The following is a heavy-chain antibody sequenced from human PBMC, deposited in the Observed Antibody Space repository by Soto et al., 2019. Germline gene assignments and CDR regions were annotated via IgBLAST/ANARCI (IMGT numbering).Heavy chain of an antibody. Sequence: PSETLSLTCTVSGGSISSYYWSWIRQPPGKGLEWIGYIYYSGSTNYNPSLKSRVTISVDTSKNQFSLKLSSVTAADTAVYYCARSIAVAGLDYWGQGTQVTVSS. CDR2: IYYSGST. J-gene: IGHJ4*02. CDR3: ARSIAVAGLDY. CDR1: GGSISSYY. D-gene: IGHD6-19*01. V-gene: IGHV4-59*01.